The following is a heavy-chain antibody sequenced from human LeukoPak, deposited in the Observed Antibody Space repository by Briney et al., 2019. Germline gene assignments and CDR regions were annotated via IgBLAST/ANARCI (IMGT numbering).Heavy chain of an antibody. D-gene: IGHD2/OR15-2a*01. Sequence: PGGSLRLSCAASGLTFSRHWMSWVRQAPGKGLEWVANIKQDGSEKYYVDSVKGRFTISRDNAKNSLYLQMNSLRAEDTAVYYCARGNFSAYDIWGQGTMVTVSS. J-gene: IGHJ3*02. CDR1: GLTFSRHW. V-gene: IGHV3-7*05. CDR3: ARGNFSAYDI. CDR2: IKQDGSEK.